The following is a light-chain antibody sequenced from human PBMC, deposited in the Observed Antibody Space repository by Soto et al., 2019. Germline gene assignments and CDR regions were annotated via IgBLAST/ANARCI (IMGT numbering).Light chain of an antibody. CDR3: HSYDSSLSASV. Sequence: QSVLTQPPSVSGAPGQRVAISCTGSSSNIGAGYDVHWYKQLPGTAPKLLIYGNSNRPSGVPDRFSGSKSGTSASLAITGLQAEDEADYYCHSYDSSLSASVFGGGTKVTVL. CDR2: GNS. J-gene: IGLJ2*01. V-gene: IGLV1-40*01. CDR1: SSNIGAGYD.